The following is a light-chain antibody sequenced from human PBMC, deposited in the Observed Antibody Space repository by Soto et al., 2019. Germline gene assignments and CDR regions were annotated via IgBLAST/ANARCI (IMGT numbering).Light chain of an antibody. V-gene: IGKV3-11*01. Sequence: EIVLTQSPATLSLSPGERATLSCRASQSVSTYLTWYQQKPGQAPRLLIYDVSIRATGIPARFSGSGSGTDFTLTISSLEPEDFAVYYCQQRSNWPGTFGQGTKVEIK. CDR1: QSVSTY. CDR3: QQRSNWPGT. CDR2: DVS. J-gene: IGKJ1*01.